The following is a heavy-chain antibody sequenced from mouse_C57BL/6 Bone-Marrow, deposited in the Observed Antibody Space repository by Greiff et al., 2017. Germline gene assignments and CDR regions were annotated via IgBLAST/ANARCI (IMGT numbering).Heavy chain of an antibody. V-gene: IGHV5-6*01. J-gene: IGHJ3*01. D-gene: IGHD3-1*01. CDR3: ARQGLRVAY. CDR2: ISSGGSYT. CDR1: GFTFSSYG. Sequence: EVHLVESGGDLVKPGGSLKLSCAASGFTFSSYGMSWVRQTPDKRLEWVATISSGGSYTYYPDSVKGRFTISRDNAKNTLYLQMSSLKSEDTAMYYCARQGLRVAYWGQGTLVTVSA.